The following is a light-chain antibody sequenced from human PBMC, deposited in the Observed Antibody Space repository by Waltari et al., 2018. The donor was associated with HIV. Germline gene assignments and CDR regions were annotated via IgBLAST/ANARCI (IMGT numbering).Light chain of an antibody. CDR3: AAWDDTLKGFI. J-gene: IGLJ2*01. V-gene: IGLV1-44*01. CDR1: RSNIGSNP. Sequence: QSVLTQPPSASGAPGQRVTIPCSGSRSNIGSNPVSWYHQLPGTAPQPLIFTNARRPAGVPDRFSGSKSGSSASLAISGLQSEDESQYFCAAWDDTLKGFIFGGGTQLTVL. CDR2: TNA.